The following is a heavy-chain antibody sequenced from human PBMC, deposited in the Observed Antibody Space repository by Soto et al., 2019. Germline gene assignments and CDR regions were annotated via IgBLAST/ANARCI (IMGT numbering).Heavy chain of an antibody. D-gene: IGHD3-10*01. Sequence: PSETLSLTCTVAGGSISSSTYYRGWMRQPPGKGLEWMARFFIGGNTCYNPSLKSRGTISVATSKNQFSLKLSSVTAADPAVYFCARRHGLDIAAYYWGQGILVTV. J-gene: IGHJ4*02. CDR3: ARRHGLDIAAYY. V-gene: IGHV4-39*01. CDR2: FFIGGNT. CDR1: GGSISSSTYY.